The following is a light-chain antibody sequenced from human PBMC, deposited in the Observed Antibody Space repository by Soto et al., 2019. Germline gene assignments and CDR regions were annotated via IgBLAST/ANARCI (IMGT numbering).Light chain of an antibody. CDR1: QSVSSN. V-gene: IGKV3-15*01. J-gene: IGKJ2*01. CDR3: QQYNNWPSMYS. CDR2: GAS. Sequence: EIVMTQSPATLSVSPGERATLSCRASQSVSSNLAWYQQKPGQAPRLLIYGASIRATGVPARFSCSGSGTDFTLTISSLQSEDFAVYYCQQYNNWPSMYSFGQGTKLEIK.